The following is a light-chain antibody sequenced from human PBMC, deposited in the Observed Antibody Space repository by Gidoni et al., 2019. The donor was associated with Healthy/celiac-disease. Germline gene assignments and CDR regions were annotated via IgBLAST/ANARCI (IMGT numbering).Light chain of an antibody. CDR1: QSVSSN. J-gene: IGKJ2*01. CDR3: QQYDTWPPRYT. CDR2: GAS. Sequence: EIVMTQSPATLSVSPGKTATLSCRASQSVSSNLAWYQQKPGQAPRLLIYGASTRATGIPARFSGSGSGTAFTLTISSLLSEDFAVYYCQQYDTWPPRYTFGQGTKLEIK. V-gene: IGKV3-15*01.